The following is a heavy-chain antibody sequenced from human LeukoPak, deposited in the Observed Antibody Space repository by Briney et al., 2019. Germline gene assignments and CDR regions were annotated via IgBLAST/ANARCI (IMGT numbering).Heavy chain of an antibody. J-gene: IGHJ6*04. CDR3: AREEQWLVLNYYYGMDV. V-gene: IGHV3-74*01. CDR2: INSDGSST. Sequence: GSLRLSCAASGFTFSSYWMHWVRQAPGKGLVWVSRINSDGSSTSYADSVKGRFTISRDNAKNTLYLQMNSLRAEDTAVYYCAREEQWLVLNYYYGMDVWGKGTTVTVSS. CDR1: GFTFSSYW. D-gene: IGHD6-19*01.